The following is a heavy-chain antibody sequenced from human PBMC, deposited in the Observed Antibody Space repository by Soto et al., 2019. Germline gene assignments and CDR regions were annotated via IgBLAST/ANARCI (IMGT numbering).Heavy chain of an antibody. CDR2: IDAGNGNT. D-gene: IGHD3-9*01. J-gene: IGHJ4*02. CDR3: ARDIGDYDILTGPFDY. Sequence: ASVKVSCKASGYTFASYARHWVRQAPGQRLEWMGWIDAGNGNTKYSQKFQGRVTITRDTSASTAYMELSSLRSEDTAVYYCARDIGDYDILTGPFDYWGQGTLVTVSS. V-gene: IGHV1-3*01. CDR1: GYTFASYA.